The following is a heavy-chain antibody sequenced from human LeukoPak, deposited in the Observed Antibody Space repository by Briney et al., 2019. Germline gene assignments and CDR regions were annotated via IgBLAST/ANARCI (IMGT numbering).Heavy chain of an antibody. V-gene: IGHV4-30-2*01. CDR2: IYHSGST. CDR3: ARGQIVVVPAARGLDAFDI. Sequence: SQTLSLTCTVSGGSISSGGYYWSWIRQPPGKGLEWVGYIYHSGSTYYNPSLKSRVTISVDRSKNQFSLKLSSVTAADTAVYYCARGQIVVVPAARGLDAFDIWGQGTMVTVSS. D-gene: IGHD2-2*01. J-gene: IGHJ3*02. CDR1: GGSISSGGYY.